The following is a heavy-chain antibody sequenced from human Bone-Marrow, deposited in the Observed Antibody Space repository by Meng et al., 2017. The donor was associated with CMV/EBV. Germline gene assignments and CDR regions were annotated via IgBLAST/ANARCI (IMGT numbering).Heavy chain of an antibody. D-gene: IGHD5-12*01. V-gene: IGHV3-66*01. CDR3: ARALGDIGLDY. CDR2: IYSDGST. CDR1: GFTVSSKY. J-gene: IGHJ4*02. Sequence: DVLLVESGGGLVQPGGSFGLSCVVSGFTVSSKYMTWVRQAPGKGLELVSVIYSDGSTFYADSVKGRFIISRDNSKNTVYLQMNSLRVEDTAIYYCARALGDIGLDYWGQGTLVTVSS.